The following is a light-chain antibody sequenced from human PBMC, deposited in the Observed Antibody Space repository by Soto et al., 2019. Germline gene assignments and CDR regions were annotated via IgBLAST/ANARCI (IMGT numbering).Light chain of an antibody. J-gene: IGKJ1*01. V-gene: IGKV3-20*01. CDR1: QSASNNY. CDR2: GAS. CDR3: QQYGSSGT. Sequence: EIVLTQSPGTLPLSPGERATLSRTASQSASNNYLAWYQQKPGQAPRLLIYGASNRATGIPDRFSGSGSGTDFTLTISRLEPEDFAVYYCQQYGSSGTFGQGTKVDIK.